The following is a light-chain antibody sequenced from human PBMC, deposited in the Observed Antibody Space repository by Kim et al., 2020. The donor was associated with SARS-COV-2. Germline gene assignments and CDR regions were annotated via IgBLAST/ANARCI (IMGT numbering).Light chain of an antibody. CDR1: QSISTY. Sequence: GDRVTVTCRASQSISTYLNWYQQKPGKAPNLLIYAASTLQSGVPSRFSGSGSGTDFTLTISSLQPEDFATYYCQQTSNTPITFGQGKRLEIK. V-gene: IGKV1-39*01. CDR2: AAS. CDR3: QQTSNTPIT. J-gene: IGKJ5*01.